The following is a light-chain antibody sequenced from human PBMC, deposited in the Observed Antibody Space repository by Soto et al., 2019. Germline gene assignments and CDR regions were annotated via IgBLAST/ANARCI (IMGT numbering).Light chain of an antibody. CDR3: GSSAPSRTFV. V-gene: IGLV2-23*01. CDR2: EGG. Sequence: QSVLPQPASVSGSPGPSITLSCTGSSSAVGSYRFVSWYQHHPGKVPKLIIYEGGKRPSGVSNRFSGSEPGNTASLTISGLQAEDEADYYCGSSAPSRTFVFGTGTKVTVL. CDR1: SSAVGSYRF. J-gene: IGLJ1*01.